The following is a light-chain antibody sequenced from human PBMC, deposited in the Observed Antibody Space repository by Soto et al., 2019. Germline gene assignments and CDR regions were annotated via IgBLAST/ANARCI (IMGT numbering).Light chain of an antibody. J-gene: IGLJ2*01. Sequence: QSALTQPASVSGSPGQSITISCTGTRSDVGGYNYVSWYQQDPGKAPKLMIYDVNNRPSGVSNRFSGSKSGNTASLTISGLQAEDEAYYYCSSYTSSSTLAVFGGGTKLTVL. CDR2: DVN. CDR3: SSYTSSSTLAV. V-gene: IGLV2-14*01. CDR1: RSDVGGYNY.